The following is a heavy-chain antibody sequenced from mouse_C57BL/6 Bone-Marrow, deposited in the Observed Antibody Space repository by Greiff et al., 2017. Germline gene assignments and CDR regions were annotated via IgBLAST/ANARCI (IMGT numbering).Heavy chain of an antibody. V-gene: IGHV1-81*01. Sequence: QVHVKQSGAELARPGASVKLSCKASGYTFTSYGISWVKQRTGQGLEWIGEIYPRSGNTYYNEKFKGKATLTADKSSSTAYMELRSLTSEDSAVYFCAREGPHYYGSSLYYFDYWGQGTTLTVSS. J-gene: IGHJ2*01. D-gene: IGHD1-1*01. CDR3: AREGPHYYGSSLYYFDY. CDR1: GYTFTSYG. CDR2: IYPRSGNT.